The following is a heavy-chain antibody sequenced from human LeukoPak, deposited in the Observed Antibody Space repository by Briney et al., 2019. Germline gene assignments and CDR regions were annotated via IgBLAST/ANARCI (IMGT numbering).Heavy chain of an antibody. CDR2: ISYDGSNK. CDR1: GFTFSSYG. V-gene: IGHV3-30*03. CDR3: AILPWLSRYDALDI. D-gene: IGHD2/OR15-2a*01. J-gene: IGHJ3*02. Sequence: GGSLRLSCAASGFTFSSYGMHWVRQAPGKGLEWVAVISYDGSNKYYADSVKGRFTISRDNSKNTLYLQMNSLRAEDTAVYYCAILPWLSRYDALDIWGQGTMVTVSS.